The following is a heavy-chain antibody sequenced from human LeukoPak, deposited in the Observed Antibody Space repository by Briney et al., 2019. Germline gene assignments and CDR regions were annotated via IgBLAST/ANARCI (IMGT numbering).Heavy chain of an antibody. CDR1: GYTFTSYG. D-gene: IGHD6-13*01. Sequence: ASVKVSCKASGYTFTSYGISWVRQAPGQGLEWIGWISAYNGNTNYAQKLQGRVTMTTDTSTSTAYMELRSLRSDDTAVYYCARRSGGIAAAGAFDIWGQGTMVTVSS. J-gene: IGHJ3*02. CDR2: ISAYNGNT. CDR3: ARRSGGIAAAGAFDI. V-gene: IGHV1-18*04.